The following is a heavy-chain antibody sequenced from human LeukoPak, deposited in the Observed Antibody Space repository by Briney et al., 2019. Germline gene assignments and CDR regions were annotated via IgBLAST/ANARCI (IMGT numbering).Heavy chain of an antibody. Sequence: GESLKTSGKVSGYSFTSYWIGGVGRMPGKGLEGREGIYPGDSDPRYSPSFQGQVTISADKSISTAYLQWSSLKASDTAMYYCATPGGGIQDTDYWGQGTLVTVSS. CDR2: IYPGDSDP. CDR3: ATPGGGIQDTDY. J-gene: IGHJ4*02. CDR1: GYSFTSYW. D-gene: IGHD3-10*01. V-gene: IGHV5-51*01.